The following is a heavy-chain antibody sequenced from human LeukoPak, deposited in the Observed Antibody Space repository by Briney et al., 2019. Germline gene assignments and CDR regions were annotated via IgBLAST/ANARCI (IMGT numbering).Heavy chain of an antibody. CDR3: ARDLGQYYDTSDNWFDP. Sequence: GGSLRLSCAASGFTFSSYAMHWVRQAPGKGLEWVAVISYDASNKYYADSVKGRFTISRDNAKNTLNLQMNSLRAEDTAVYYCARDLGQYYDTSDNWFDPWGQGTLVTVSS. CDR1: GFTFSSYA. D-gene: IGHD3-22*01. V-gene: IGHV3-30*04. CDR2: ISYDASNK. J-gene: IGHJ5*02.